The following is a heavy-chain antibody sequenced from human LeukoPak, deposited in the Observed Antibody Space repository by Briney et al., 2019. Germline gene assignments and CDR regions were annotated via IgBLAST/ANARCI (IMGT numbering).Heavy chain of an antibody. Sequence: PGGSLRLSCAASTLTFISFGMHWVRQAPGKGLEWVTLIRSDGSDTYYADSVKGRFTISRDNSMNTLYLQMNSLRPEDTAVYYCAKDKGVRYFDYWGQGTLVTVSS. CDR3: AKDKGVRYFDY. J-gene: IGHJ4*02. CDR2: IRSDGSDT. CDR1: TLTFISFG. D-gene: IGHD1-1*01. V-gene: IGHV3-30*02.